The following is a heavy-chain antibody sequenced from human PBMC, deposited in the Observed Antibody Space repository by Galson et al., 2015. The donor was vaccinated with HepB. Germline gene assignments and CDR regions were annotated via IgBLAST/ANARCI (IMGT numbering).Heavy chain of an antibody. Sequence: SLRLSCAASGFTFSSYGMHWVRQAPGKGLEWVAVISYDGSNKYYADSVKGRFTISRDNSKNTLYLQMNSLRAEDTAVYYCAKLRGSYYQYYYGMDVWGQGTTVTVSS. CDR3: AKLRGSYYQYYYGMDV. CDR1: GFTFSSYG. CDR2: ISYDGSNK. D-gene: IGHD1-26*01. V-gene: IGHV3-30*18. J-gene: IGHJ6*02.